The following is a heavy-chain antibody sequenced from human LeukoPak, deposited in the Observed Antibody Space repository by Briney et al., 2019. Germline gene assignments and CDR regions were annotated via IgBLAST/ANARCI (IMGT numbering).Heavy chain of an antibody. J-gene: IGHJ6*03. CDR1: GGSFSGYY. CDR2: INHSGST. D-gene: IGHD2-2*01. Sequence: PSETLSLTCAVYGGSFSGYYWSWIRQPPGKGLEWIGEINHSGSTNYNPSLKSRVTISVDTSKNQFSLKLSSVTAADTAVYYCARHTKIYYYHYMDVWGKGTTVTISS. V-gene: IGHV4-34*01. CDR3: ARHTKIYYYHYMDV.